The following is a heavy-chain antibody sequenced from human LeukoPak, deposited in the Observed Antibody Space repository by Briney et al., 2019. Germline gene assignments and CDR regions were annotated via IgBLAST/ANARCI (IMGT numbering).Heavy chain of an antibody. CDR1: GGSISTYY. CDR2: IYYSGST. CDR3: ATRTRGYGSGSYVNDY. V-gene: IGHV4-59*12. J-gene: IGHJ4*02. Sequence: SETLSLTCTVSGGSISTYYWTWIRQPPGKGLEWIGNIYYSGSTNYNPSLKSRVTISVDTSKNQFSLKLSSVTAADTAVYYCATRTRGYGSGSYVNDYWGQGTLVTVSS. D-gene: IGHD3-10*01.